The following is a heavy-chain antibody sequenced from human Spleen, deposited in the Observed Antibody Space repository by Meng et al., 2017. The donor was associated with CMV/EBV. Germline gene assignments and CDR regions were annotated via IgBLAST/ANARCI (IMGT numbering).Heavy chain of an antibody. Sequence: SETLSLTCTVSGGSITSSYYWAWIRQPPGRRLEWIGSVHHSGNTYFRPSLKSRATISVDTSNNQFSLRLSSVTAADTAMYYCATNYYDTSGYYPNWFDPWGQGILVTVSS. D-gene: IGHD3-22*01. CDR2: VHHSGNT. V-gene: IGHV4-39*07. CDR3: ATNYYDTSGYYPNWFDP. J-gene: IGHJ5*02. CDR1: GGSITSSYY.